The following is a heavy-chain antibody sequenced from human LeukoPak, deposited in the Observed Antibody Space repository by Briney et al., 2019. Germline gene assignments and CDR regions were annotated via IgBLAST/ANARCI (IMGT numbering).Heavy chain of an antibody. CDR2: INTNTGNP. CDR1: GYTFTSYA. CDR3: ARVVHYYDSSGYYGY. Sequence: ASVKVSCKASGYTFTSYAMNWGRQAPGQGLEWMGWINTNTGNPTYAQGFTGRFVFSLDTSVSTAYLQISSLKAEDTAVYYCARVVHYYDSSGYYGYWGQGTLVTVSS. V-gene: IGHV7-4-1*02. D-gene: IGHD3-22*01. J-gene: IGHJ4*02.